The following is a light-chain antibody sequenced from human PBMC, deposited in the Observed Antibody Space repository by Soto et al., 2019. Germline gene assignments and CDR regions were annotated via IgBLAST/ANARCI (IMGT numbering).Light chain of an antibody. J-gene: IGKJ1*01. V-gene: IGKV3-20*01. CDR2: GAS. CDR1: QSVSSSY. Sequence: EIVLTQSPGTLSLSPGERATLSCRASQSVSSSYLAWYQQKPGQAPRLLIYGASSRATGIPDRFSGSGSGTDFTLTSSRLEPEDFAVYYGQQYGSSSRTFGKGTKVEIK. CDR3: QQYGSSSRT.